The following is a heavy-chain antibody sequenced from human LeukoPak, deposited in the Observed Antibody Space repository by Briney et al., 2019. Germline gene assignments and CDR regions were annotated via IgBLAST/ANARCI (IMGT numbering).Heavy chain of an antibody. Sequence: ASVKVSCKASGYTLTSYGISWVRQAPGQGLEWMGWISGYNGNTNYEQKVQGRVTMTTDTSTNTAYMELRSLRSDDTAVYYCARGAGYCSSTSCPYGDYALFDYWGQGTLVTVSS. D-gene: IGHD2-2*01. CDR1: GYTLTSYG. CDR3: ARGAGYCSSTSCPYGDYALFDY. V-gene: IGHV1-18*01. CDR2: ISGYNGNT. J-gene: IGHJ4*02.